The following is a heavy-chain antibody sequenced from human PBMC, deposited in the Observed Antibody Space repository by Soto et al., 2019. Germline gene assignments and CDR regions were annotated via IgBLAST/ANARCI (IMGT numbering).Heavy chain of an antibody. Sequence: GGSLRLSCAASGFTFHTYAMTWVRQAPEKGLEWVSAITGGGGRTYYADSVKGRFTISRDNSKNTLYLQMNSLRVEDTAVYYCAKRGFDSGGWDYYALDVWGQGTAVTVSS. CDR2: ITGGGGRT. J-gene: IGHJ6*02. CDR3: AKRGFDSGGWDYYALDV. D-gene: IGHD5-12*01. V-gene: IGHV3-23*01. CDR1: GFTFHTYA.